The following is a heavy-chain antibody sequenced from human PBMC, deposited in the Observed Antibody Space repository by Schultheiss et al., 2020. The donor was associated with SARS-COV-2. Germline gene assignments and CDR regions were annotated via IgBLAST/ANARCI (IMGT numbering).Heavy chain of an antibody. J-gene: IGHJ4*02. Sequence: GGSLRLSCAASGFTFSSYSMNWVRQAPGKGLEWVSVIYSGGSTYYADSVKGRFTISRDNSKNTLYLQMNSLRAEDTAVYYCARDYYDSSGDRVFDYWGQGTLVTVSS. CDR2: IYSGGST. D-gene: IGHD3-22*01. CDR3: ARDYYDSSGDRVFDY. CDR1: GFTFSSYS. V-gene: IGHV3-53*01.